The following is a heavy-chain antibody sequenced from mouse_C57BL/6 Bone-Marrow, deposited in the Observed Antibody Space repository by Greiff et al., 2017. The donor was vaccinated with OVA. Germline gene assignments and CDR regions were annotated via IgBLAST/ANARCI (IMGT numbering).Heavy chain of an antibody. CDR3: ARGWDGVFDY. V-gene: IGHV1-69*01. Sequence: QVHVKQPGAELVMPGASVKLSCKASGYTFTSYWMHWVKQRPGQGLEWIGEIDPSDSYTNYNQKFKGKSTLTVDKSSSTAYMQLSSLTSEDSAVYYCARGWDGVFDYWGQGTTLTVSS. CDR1: GYTFTSYW. CDR2: IDPSDSYT. J-gene: IGHJ2*01. D-gene: IGHD4-1*01.